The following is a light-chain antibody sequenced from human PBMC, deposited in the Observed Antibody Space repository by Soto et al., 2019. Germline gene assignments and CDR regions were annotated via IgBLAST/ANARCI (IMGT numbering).Light chain of an antibody. J-gene: IGKJ4*01. CDR1: QSVSSTY. CDR3: QQYYRSPPNT. CDR2: GAS. Sequence: EIVLTQSPGTLSLSPGERATLSCRASQSVSSTYLAWYQQKPGQAPRLLIYGASSRATGIPDRFSGSGSGTDFTLTISRLEPEDFEVYYWQQYYRSPPNTFGGGPKVEIK. V-gene: IGKV3-20*01.